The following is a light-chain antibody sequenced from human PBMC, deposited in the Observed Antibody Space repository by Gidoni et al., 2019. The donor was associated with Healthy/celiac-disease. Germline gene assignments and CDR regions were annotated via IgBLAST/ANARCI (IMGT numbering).Light chain of an antibody. CDR1: QSVSSN. J-gene: IGKJ2*01. V-gene: IGKV3-15*01. Sequence: EIVMTQTPATLSGSPGERATLSCRASQSVSSNLAWYQPKPGQALRLLISGASTRATGIPARFSCIGSGTEFTLTISSLQSEDFAVYYCQQYNTWPPYSFGQGIKLEIK. CDR2: GAS. CDR3: QQYNTWPPYS.